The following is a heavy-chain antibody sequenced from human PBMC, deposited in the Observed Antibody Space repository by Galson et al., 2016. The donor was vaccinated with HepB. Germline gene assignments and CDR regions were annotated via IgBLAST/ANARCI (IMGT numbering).Heavy chain of an antibody. J-gene: IGHJ5*02. CDR1: GGSVSSRTYY. CDR3: ARGNYYGSGSPSDL. V-gene: IGHV4-61*03. Sequence: SETLSLTCAVSGGSVSSRTYYWSWIRQRPGKGLEWIGYLYFGGSTTYNPSLKSRVTMSLDLSKNHFSLKLTSATAADTAIYFCARGNYYGSGSPSDLWGQGILVTVSS. CDR2: LYFGGST. D-gene: IGHD3-10*01.